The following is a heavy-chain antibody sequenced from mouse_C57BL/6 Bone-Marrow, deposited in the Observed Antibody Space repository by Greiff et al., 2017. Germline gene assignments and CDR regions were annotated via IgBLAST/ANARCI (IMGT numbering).Heavy chain of an antibody. CDR1: GFNIKDYY. Sequence: EVKLVESGAELVKPGASVKLSCTASGFNIKDYYMHWVKQRTEQGLEWIGRIDPEDGETKYAPKFQGKATITADTSSNTAYLQLSSLTSEDTAVYYCARYPLLLLDYFDYWGQGTTLTVSS. CDR3: ARYPLLLLDYFDY. V-gene: IGHV14-2*01. J-gene: IGHJ2*01. D-gene: IGHD1-1*01. CDR2: IDPEDGET.